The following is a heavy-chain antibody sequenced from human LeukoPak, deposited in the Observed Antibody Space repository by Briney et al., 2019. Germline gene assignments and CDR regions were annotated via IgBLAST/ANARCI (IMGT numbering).Heavy chain of an antibody. CDR2: INQDGSEK. V-gene: IGHV3-7*01. D-gene: IGHD5-12*01. CDR3: ASDYDSGY. J-gene: IGHJ4*02. Sequence: GGSLRLSCAASGFTFSSYWMHWVRQAPGKGLEWVANINQDGSEKNYVDSVKGRFTISRDNAKNSLYLQMNSLRAEDTAVYYCASDYDSGYWGQGTLVTVSS. CDR1: GFTFSSYW.